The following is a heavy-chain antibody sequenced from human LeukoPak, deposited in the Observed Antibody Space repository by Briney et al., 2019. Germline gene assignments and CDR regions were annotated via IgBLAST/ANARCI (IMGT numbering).Heavy chain of an antibody. CDR1: GFTFSSYG. V-gene: IGHV3-30*03. J-gene: IGHJ6*02. D-gene: IGHD3-10*01. Sequence: AGGSLRLSCAASGFTFSSYGMHWVRQAPGKGLEWVAVISYDGSNKYYADSVKGRFTISRDNSKNTLYLQMNSLRAEDTAVYYCARRGYGMDVWGQGTTVTVSS. CDR3: ARRGYGMDV. CDR2: ISYDGSNK.